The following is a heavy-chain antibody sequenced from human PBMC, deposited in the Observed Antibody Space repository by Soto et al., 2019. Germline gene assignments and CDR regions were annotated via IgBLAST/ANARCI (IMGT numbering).Heavy chain of an antibody. D-gene: IGHD2-15*01. V-gene: IGHV4-31*03. CDR2: IYYSGST. CDR3: ARDSGGYCSGGSCYMFVY. J-gene: IGHJ4*02. Sequence: NPSETLSLTCTVSGGSISSGGYYWSWIRQHPGKGLEWIGYIYYSGSTYYNPSLKSRVTISVDTSKNQFSLKLSSVTAADTAVYYCARDSGGYCSGGSCYMFVYWGQGTLVTSPQ. CDR1: GGSISSGGYY.